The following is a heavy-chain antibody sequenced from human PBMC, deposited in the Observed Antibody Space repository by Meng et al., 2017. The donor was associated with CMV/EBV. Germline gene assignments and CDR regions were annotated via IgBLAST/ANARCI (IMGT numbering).Heavy chain of an antibody. V-gene: IGHV4-30-4*08. CDR3: ARVTSRVAGAFDY. D-gene: IGHD1-14*01. J-gene: IGHJ4*02. CDR2: IYYSGST. Sequence: QLQLQESGPGLVQPSQALSLTCTVSGGSISSGDYYWSWIRQPPGKGLEWIGYIYYSGSTYYNPSLKSRVTISVDTSKNQFSLKLSSVTAADTAVYYCARVTSRVAGAFDYWGQGTLVTVFS. CDR1: GGSISSGDYY.